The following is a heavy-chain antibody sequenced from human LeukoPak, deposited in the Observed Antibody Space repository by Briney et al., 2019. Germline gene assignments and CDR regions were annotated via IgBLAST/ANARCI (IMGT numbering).Heavy chain of an antibody. CDR1: GFTFDDYA. D-gene: IGHD2-15*01. Sequence: PGRSLRLSCAASGFTFDDYAMHWVRQAPGKGLEWVSGISWNSGSIVYADSVKGRFTISRDNAKNSLYLQMNSLRAEDTALYYCAKVVPRYSDYYYGMDVWGQGTTITVSS. CDR2: ISWNSGSI. J-gene: IGHJ6*02. V-gene: IGHV3-9*01. CDR3: AKVVPRYSDYYYGMDV.